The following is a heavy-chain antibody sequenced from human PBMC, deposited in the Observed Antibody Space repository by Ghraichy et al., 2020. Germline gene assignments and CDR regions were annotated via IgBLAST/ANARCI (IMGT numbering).Heavy chain of an antibody. J-gene: IGHJ4*02. Sequence: SETLSLTCAVSGGSISSGGYSWSCIRQPPGKGLEWIVYIYHSGSTYYNPSLKSRVTISVDRSKNQFSLKLSSVTAADTAVYYCAREATYYFDYWGQGTLVTVSS. CDR2: IYHSGST. CDR1: GGSISSGGYS. V-gene: IGHV4-30-2*01. CDR3: AREATYYFDY.